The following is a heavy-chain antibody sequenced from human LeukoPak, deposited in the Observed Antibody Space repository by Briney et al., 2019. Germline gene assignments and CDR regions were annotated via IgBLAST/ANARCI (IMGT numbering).Heavy chain of an antibody. CDR2: IYYSGST. D-gene: IGHD3-22*01. Sequence: SETLSLTCTVSGGSISSYYWSWVRQPPGKGLEWIGYIYYSGSTNYNPSLKSRVTISVDTSKNQFSLKLSSVTAAVTAVYYCARVEYYDSSGQYYFDYWGQGTLVTVSS. J-gene: IGHJ4*02. CDR1: GGSISSYY. V-gene: IGHV4-59*01. CDR3: ARVEYYDSSGQYYFDY.